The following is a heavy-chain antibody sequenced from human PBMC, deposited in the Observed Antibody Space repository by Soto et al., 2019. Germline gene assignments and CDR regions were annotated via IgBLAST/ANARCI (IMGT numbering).Heavy chain of an antibody. J-gene: IGHJ4*02. Sequence: SETMSLTCTVSGGSVSSGDYYWSWISQPPGKGLEWIGYIYYSGSTYYNPSLKSRVTISVDTSKNQFSLKLSSVTAADTAVYYCAREYGGYSGDYFDYWGQGTLVTVSS. CDR1: GGSVSSGDYY. CDR2: IYYSGST. V-gene: IGHV4-30-4*01. CDR3: AREYGGYSGDYFDY. D-gene: IGHD5-12*01.